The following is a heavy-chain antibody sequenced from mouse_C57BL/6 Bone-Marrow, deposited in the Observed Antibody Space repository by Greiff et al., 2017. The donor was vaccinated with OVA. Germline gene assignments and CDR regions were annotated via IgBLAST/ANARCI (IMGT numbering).Heavy chain of an antibody. CDR3: ARDYGSSYWYFDV. Sequence: VQLKESGPGLAKPSQTLSLTCSVTGYSITSDYWNWIRKFPGNKLEYIGYISYSGSTYYNPSLKSRISITRDTSKNQYYLQLNSVTTEDTATYYCARDYGSSYWYFDVWGTGTTVTVSS. CDR2: ISYSGST. CDR1: GYSITSDY. J-gene: IGHJ1*03. V-gene: IGHV3-8*01. D-gene: IGHD1-1*01.